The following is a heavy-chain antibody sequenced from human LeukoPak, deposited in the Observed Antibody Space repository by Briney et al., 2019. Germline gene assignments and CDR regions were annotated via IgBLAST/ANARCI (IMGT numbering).Heavy chain of an antibody. J-gene: IGHJ4*02. CDR1: SGSISSGDYY. V-gene: IGHV4-61*08. Sequence: PSETLSLTCTVSSGSISSGDYYWSWIRQHPGKGLEWIGYISYSGSTTYNPSLKSRVTISVDTSKNQFSLKLTSVTAADTAMYYCARVTYLRGAGDYFDYWGQGTLVTVSS. CDR3: ARVTYLRGAGDYFDY. CDR2: ISYSGST. D-gene: IGHD5/OR15-5a*01.